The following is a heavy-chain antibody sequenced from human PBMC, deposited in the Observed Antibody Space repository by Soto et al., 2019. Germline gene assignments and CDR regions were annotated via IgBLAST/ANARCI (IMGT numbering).Heavy chain of an antibody. J-gene: IGHJ6*02. CDR3: AKGRYYDSSGYYSSPSPQNPSYYYYGMDV. D-gene: IGHD3-22*01. CDR1: GFTFSSYS. CDR2: ISSRSRSI. Sequence: PGGSLRLSCAASGFTFSSYSMHWVRQAPGKGLEWVSSISSRSRSIYYADSVKGRFTISRDNSKNTLYLQMNSLRAEDTAVYYCAKGRYYDSSGYYSSPSPQNPSYYYYGMDVWGQGTTVTVSS. V-gene: IGHV3-21*04.